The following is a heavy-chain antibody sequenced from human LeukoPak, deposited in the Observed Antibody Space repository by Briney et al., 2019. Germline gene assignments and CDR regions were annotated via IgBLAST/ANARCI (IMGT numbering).Heavy chain of an antibody. CDR1: GFTVSSNY. J-gene: IGHJ4*02. D-gene: IGHD5-24*01. CDR3: ARGAGYNYPYYFDY. Sequence: GGSLRLSCAASGFTVSSNYMNWVRQAPGRGLEWVSVIYGGGNIYYADSVKGRFTISRDNSKNTLYLQMNSLRAEDTAVYYCARGAGYNYPYYFDYWGQGTLVTVSS. CDR2: IYGGGNI. V-gene: IGHV3-53*01.